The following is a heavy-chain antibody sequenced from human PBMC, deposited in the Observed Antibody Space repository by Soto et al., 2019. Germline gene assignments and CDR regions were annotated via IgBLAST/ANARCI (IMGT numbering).Heavy chain of an antibody. J-gene: IGHJ5*02. CDR1: GGTFTSYA. V-gene: IGHV1-69*06. D-gene: IGHD4-17*01. CDR2: IIPSFGTA. CDR3: ARDGYGGNQGVEWFDP. Sequence: GASVKVSCKASGGTFTSYAISWVRQAPGQGLEWMGGIIPSFGTANYAQKFQGRVTITADKSRSTAYMELSSLRSEDTAVYYCARDGYGGNQGVEWFDPWGQGXLVTVYS.